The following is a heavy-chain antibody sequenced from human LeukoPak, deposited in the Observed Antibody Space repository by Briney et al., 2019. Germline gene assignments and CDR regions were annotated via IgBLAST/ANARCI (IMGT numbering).Heavy chain of an antibody. CDR3: ARDGVGSSWYRGGDDAFDI. Sequence: HPGGSLRLSCAASGFTFSSYGMHWVRQAPGKGLEWVAVIWYDGSNKYYADSVKGRFTISRDNSKNTLYLQMNSLRAEDTAVYYCARDGVGSSWYRGGDDAFDIWGQGTMVTVSS. CDR2: IWYDGSNK. CDR1: GFTFSSYG. D-gene: IGHD6-13*01. J-gene: IGHJ3*02. V-gene: IGHV3-33*01.